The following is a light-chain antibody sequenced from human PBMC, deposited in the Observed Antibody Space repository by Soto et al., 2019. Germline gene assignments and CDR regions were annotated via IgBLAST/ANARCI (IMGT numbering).Light chain of an antibody. CDR2: DAS. CDR3: QQYSTYSLT. CDR1: QSVSAW. V-gene: IGKV1-5*01. J-gene: IGKJ4*01. Sequence: DIQMTQSPSTLSASVGDRVTISCRASQSVSAWLAWYQQKPGNAPKLLISDASSLKSGVPSRFSGSGYGTEFTLTISSLQPEDFATYYFQQYSTYSLTFGGGTKVDIK.